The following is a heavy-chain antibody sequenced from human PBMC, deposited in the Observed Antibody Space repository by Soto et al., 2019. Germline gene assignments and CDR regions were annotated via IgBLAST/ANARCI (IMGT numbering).Heavy chain of an antibody. CDR3: ARDGAARYYYYYYGMDV. CDR2: ISYDGSNK. CDR1: GFTFSSYA. J-gene: IGHJ6*02. Sequence: GGSLRLSSEASGFTFSSYAMHWVRQAPGKGLEWVAVISYDGSNKYYADSVKGRFTISRDNSKNTLYLQMNSLRAEDTAVYYCARDGAARYYYYYYGMDVWGQGTTVTVSS. V-gene: IGHV3-30-3*01. D-gene: IGHD6-6*01.